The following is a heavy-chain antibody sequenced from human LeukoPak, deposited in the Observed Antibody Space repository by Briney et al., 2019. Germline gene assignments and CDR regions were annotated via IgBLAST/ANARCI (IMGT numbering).Heavy chain of an antibody. CDR1: GFTFSTHS. Sequence: GGSLRLSCAAFGFTFSTHSMNWVRQAPGKGLEWVSYISSSSSIIYYADSVKGRFTISRDNAKNTLYLQMNSLRAEDTAVYYCAKLSYPAVGAVFDWGQGTLVTVSS. CDR3: AKLSYPAVGAVFD. CDR2: ISSSSSII. V-gene: IGHV3-48*04. J-gene: IGHJ4*02. D-gene: IGHD1-26*01.